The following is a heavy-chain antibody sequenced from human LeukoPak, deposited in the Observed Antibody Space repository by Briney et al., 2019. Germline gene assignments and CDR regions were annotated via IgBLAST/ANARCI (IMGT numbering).Heavy chain of an antibody. CDR1: GRSIGTYY. CDR3: ARGSDYGDY. J-gene: IGHJ4*02. D-gene: IGHD3-3*01. V-gene: IGHV4-59*01. Sequence: TSETLSLTCTVSGRSIGTYYWNWIRQPPGKGLEWIGYIYYSGSTNYNPSLKGRVTMSVDTSKNQFSLRLSSVTAADTAVYYCARGSDYGDYWGQGTLVTVAT. CDR2: IYYSGST.